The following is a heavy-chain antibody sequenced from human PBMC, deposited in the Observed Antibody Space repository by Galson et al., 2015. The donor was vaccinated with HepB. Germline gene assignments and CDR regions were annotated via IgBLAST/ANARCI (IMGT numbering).Heavy chain of an antibody. CDR3: ARDGGLRWTVFDY. J-gene: IGHJ4*02. D-gene: IGHD2-21*01. V-gene: IGHV3-30*01. Sequence: SLRLSCAASGFTFSSYAMHWVRQAPGKGLEWVAVISYDGSNKYYADSVKGRFTISRDNSKNTLYLQMNSLRAEDTAVYYCARDGGLRWTVFDYWGQGTLVTVSS. CDR1: GFTFSSYA. CDR2: ISYDGSNK.